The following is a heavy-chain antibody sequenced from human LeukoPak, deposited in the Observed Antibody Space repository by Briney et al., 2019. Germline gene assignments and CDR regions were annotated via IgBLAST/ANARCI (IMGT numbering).Heavy chain of an antibody. V-gene: IGHV3-21*01. Sequence: GGSLRLSCAASGFTFSTYSMNWVRQAPGKGLEWVSSLSSSSTYVYYADSVKGRFTISRDNAKNSLYLQMNSLRAEDTAVYYCARVRCSGDGCFYNFDYWGQGSLVTVSS. D-gene: IGHD2-15*01. CDR1: GFTFSTYS. J-gene: IGHJ4*02. CDR3: ARVRCSGDGCFYNFDY. CDR2: LSSSSTYV.